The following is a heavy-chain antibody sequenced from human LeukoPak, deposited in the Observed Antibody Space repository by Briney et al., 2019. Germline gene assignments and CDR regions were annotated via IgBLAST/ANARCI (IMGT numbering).Heavy chain of an antibody. D-gene: IGHD1-26*01. CDR3: ARDMSGTYSFDY. J-gene: IGHJ4*02. Sequence: GGSLRLSCAASGFTLSSYWMHWVRQVPGKGLVWVSRIKSDGSDTRYADSVKGRFTISRDNAKNTLYLQMNSLRAEDTAVYYCARDMSGTYSFDYWGQGTLVTVSS. V-gene: IGHV3-74*01. CDR2: IKSDGSDT. CDR1: GFTLSSYW.